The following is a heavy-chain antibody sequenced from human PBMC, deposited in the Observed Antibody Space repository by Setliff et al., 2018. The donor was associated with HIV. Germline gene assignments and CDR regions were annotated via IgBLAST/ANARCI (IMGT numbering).Heavy chain of an antibody. J-gene: IGHJ5*02. CDR2: IYHSGST. CDR1: GYSISSGFY. D-gene: IGHD3-10*01. CDR3: AISGSPDRRPT. Sequence: SETLSLTCTVSGYSISSGFYWGWIRQPPGKGLEWIGSIYHSGSTYYNPSVQSPVTISLDASKTQFSLRLTSVTAADTAVYYCAISGSPDRRPTWGQGTLVTVSS. V-gene: IGHV4-38-2*02.